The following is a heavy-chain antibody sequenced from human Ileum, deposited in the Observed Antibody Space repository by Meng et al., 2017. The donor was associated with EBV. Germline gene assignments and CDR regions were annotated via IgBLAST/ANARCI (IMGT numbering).Heavy chain of an antibody. J-gene: IGHJ4*02. CDR1: GGSISNENDY. D-gene: IGHD6-19*01. CDR2: MYYSGST. V-gene: IGHV4-39*07. Sequence: QPQLQESGPGLVKPSGTLSLTCTVSGGSISNENDYWGWIRQPPGKGLEWIGSMYYSGSTYYNPSLKSRVTMSLDTSKNQFSLQLTSVTAADTALYYCATRVAAVKYYFDYWGQGTLVTVSS. CDR3: ATRVAAVKYYFDY.